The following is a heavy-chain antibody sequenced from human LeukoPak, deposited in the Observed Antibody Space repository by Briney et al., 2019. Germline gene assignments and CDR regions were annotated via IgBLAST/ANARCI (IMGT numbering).Heavy chain of an antibody. V-gene: IGHV4-59*12. CDR1: GGSISSYY. CDR2: IYYSGST. D-gene: IGHD6-13*01. CDR3: AGDAIAAADGYDY. Sequence: SETLSLTCTVSGGSISSYYWSWIRQPPGKGLEWIGYIYYSGSTNYNPSLKSRVTISVDTSKNQFSLKLSSVTAADTAVYYCAGDAIAAADGYDYWGQGTLVTVSS. J-gene: IGHJ4*02.